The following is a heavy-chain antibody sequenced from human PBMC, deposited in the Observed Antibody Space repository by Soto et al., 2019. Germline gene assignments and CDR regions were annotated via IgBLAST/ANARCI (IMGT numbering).Heavy chain of an antibody. V-gene: IGHV3-30-3*01. CDR1: GFTFSSYA. Sequence: QVQLVESGGGVVQPGRSLRLSCAASGFTFSSYAMHWVRQAPGKGLEWMAVISYDGSNKYYADSVKGRFTISRDNSKKTLYLQMNRLRAEDTALHYCARGGAARPGYEYPGMDVWGHGTTVTVSS. CDR3: ARGGAARPGYEYPGMDV. CDR2: ISYDGSNK. J-gene: IGHJ6*02. D-gene: IGHD6-6*01.